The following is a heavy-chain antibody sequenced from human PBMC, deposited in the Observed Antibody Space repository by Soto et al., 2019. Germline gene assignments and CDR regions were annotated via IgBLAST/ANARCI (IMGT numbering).Heavy chain of an antibody. Sequence: ASETLSLTCAVYGGSFSGYYWSWIRQPPGKGLEWIGEINHSGSTNYNPSLKSRVTISVDTSKNQFSLKLSSVTAADTAVYYCASVIPGLPQEYGMDVCGQGTTVTV. D-gene: IGHD3-16*02. J-gene: IGHJ6*02. V-gene: IGHV4-34*01. CDR3: ASVIPGLPQEYGMDV. CDR2: INHSGST. CDR1: GGSFSGYY.